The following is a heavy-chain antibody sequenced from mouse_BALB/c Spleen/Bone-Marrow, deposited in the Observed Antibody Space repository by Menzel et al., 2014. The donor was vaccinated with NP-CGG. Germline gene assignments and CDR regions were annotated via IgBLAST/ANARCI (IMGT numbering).Heavy chain of an antibody. CDR2: INPSSGYT. V-gene: IGHV1-4*01. J-gene: IGHJ3*01. D-gene: IGHD2-4*01. Sequence: VHLVESGAELARPGASVKMSCKASGYTFTSYTMHWVKQRPGQGLEWIGYINPSSGYTNYNQKFKDKATLTADKSSSTAYIQLSSLTSEDSAVYYCARFFYDYDGPWFAYWGQGTLVTVSA. CDR1: GYTFTSYT. CDR3: ARFFYDYDGPWFAY.